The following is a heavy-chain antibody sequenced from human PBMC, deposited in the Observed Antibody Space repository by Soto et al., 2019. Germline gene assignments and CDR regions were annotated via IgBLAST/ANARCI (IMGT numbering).Heavy chain of an antibody. V-gene: IGHV3-30*18. J-gene: IGHJ4*02. CDR2: ISYDGSNK. CDR3: AKEEWIQLWNQDY. D-gene: IGHD5-18*01. CDR1: GFTFSSYG. Sequence: GGSLRLSCAASGFTFSSYGMHWVRQAPGKGLEWVAVISYDGSNKYYADSVKGRFTISRDNSKNTLYLQMNSLRAEDTAVYYCAKEEWIQLWNQDYWGQGTLVTVSS.